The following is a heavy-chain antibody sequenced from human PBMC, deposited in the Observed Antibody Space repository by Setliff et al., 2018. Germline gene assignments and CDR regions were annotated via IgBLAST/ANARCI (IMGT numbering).Heavy chain of an antibody. Sequence: PSETLSLTCSASGVDVIERLYYWSWVRQSPGKGLEWIGTRYYTGTTFYNPSLESRVAVSLDASEKKFSLNLRSVTAADTAVYYCARLPKIVTGYYGSHYYYYMDVWGKGTTVTVSS. J-gene: IGHJ6*03. D-gene: IGHD3-9*01. CDR1: GVDVIERLYY. CDR2: RYYTGTT. V-gene: IGHV4-39*01. CDR3: ARLPKIVTGYYGSHYYYYMDV.